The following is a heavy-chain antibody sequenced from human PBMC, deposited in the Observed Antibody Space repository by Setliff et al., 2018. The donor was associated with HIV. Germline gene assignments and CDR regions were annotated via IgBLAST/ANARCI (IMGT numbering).Heavy chain of an antibody. J-gene: IGHJ4*02. V-gene: IGHV4-39*07. D-gene: IGHD5-18*01. CDR2: VFYSGST. CDR1: GVTFSSNNYY. Sequence: SETLSLTCAVSGVTFSSNNYYWGWIRQPPGKGLEWIGTVFYSGSTSYSPPLKSRVTISVDTSKNQFSLKLSSVTAADTAVYYCARDVFVDTPMVLGYWGQGTPVTVSS. CDR3: ARDVFVDTPMVLGY.